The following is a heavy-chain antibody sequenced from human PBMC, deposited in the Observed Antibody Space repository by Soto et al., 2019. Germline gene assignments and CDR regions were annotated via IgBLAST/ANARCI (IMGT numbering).Heavy chain of an antibody. CDR1: GVSFNNNG. D-gene: IGHD3-10*01. J-gene: IGHJ6*02. V-gene: IGHV1-69*01. CDR3: ARVLYYGSGSYSPYGMDV. CDR2: VSPPFRTS. Sequence: QVQLVQSGAEVKKPGSSVKVSCKTSGVSFNNNGISWVRQAPGHGLEWMGGVSPPFRTSNYARKFQGRISITADASTGTVNMVLSSLTSEDTAQYYCARVLYYGSGSYSPYGMDVWGQGTTVTVSS.